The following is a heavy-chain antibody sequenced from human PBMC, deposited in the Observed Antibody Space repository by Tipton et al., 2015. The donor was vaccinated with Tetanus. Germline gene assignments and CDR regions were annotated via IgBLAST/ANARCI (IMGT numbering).Heavy chain of an antibody. CDR2: IDTRNGNT. V-gene: IGHV1-18*01. Sequence: QVQLVQSGGEVKKPGASVKVSCKTSGYSFGSYGITWVRQAPGQGLEWMGWIDTRNGNTAYAPKFQGRVTMTTDTSTTTAYMELRSLRSDDTAVYYCARGGTMGYWGQGTLVTVSA. CDR1: GYSFGSYG. D-gene: IGHD1-1*01. J-gene: IGHJ4*02. CDR3: ARGGTMGY.